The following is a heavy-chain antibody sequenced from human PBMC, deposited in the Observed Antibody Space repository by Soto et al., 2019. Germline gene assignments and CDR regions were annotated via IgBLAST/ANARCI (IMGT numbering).Heavy chain of an antibody. V-gene: IGHV3-64D*06. CDR3: VKLTNTHYDF. CDR1: GFTFSDYA. Sequence: HPGGSLRLSCSAAGFTFSDYALHWVRQAPGKGLEYVSSISSNGGSRYYADSVKGRFTISRDNSKNTVYFQMTSLRADDTAVYYCVKLTNTHYDFWGQGTQVTVSS. J-gene: IGHJ1*01. D-gene: IGHD3-3*01. CDR2: ISSNGGSR.